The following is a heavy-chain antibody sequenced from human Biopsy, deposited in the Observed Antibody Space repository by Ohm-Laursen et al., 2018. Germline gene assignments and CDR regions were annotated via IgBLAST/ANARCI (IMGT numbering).Heavy chain of an antibody. V-gene: IGHV1-8*01. CDR3: VAYPSSGFFENNDDFAMDV. D-gene: IGHD6-19*01. CDR1: GYSFSTYD. CDR2: MIPSSGKT. J-gene: IGHJ6*02. Sequence: ASVKVSCKASGYSFSTYDVNWVRQARGQGLEWMGWMIPSSGKTGYAQRFQGRVTLTMSTSISTAYMELSGLRSEDTAVYYCVAYPSSGFFENNDDFAMDVWGQGTTVIVSS.